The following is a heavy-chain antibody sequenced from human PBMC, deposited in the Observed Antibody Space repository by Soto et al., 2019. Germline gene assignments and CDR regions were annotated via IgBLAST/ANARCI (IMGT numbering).Heavy chain of an antibody. Sequence: ASVKVSCKASGYTVTNYGVSGVRQAPGQGLEWMGWITVYNGNTHYAQNLQGRVTMTTDTSTSTAHMELWSLGSDDTAVYYCARSYSYGSYWYFDYWGQGALVTLSS. CDR3: ARSYSYGSYWYFDY. D-gene: IGHD5-18*01. V-gene: IGHV1-18*04. CDR1: GYTVTNYG. J-gene: IGHJ4*02. CDR2: ITVYNGNT.